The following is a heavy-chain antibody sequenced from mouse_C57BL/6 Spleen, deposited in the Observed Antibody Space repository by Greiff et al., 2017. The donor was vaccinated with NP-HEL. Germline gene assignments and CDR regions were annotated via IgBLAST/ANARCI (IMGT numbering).Heavy chain of an antibody. V-gene: IGHV1-5*01. J-gene: IGHJ2*01. CDR2: IFPGNSDT. D-gene: IGHD2-1*01. CDR3: TRLYGNYGY. Sequence: VQLQQSGTVLLRPGASVKMSCKTSGYTFTCSWMHWVKQRPGQGLEWIGAIFPGNSDTSYNQKFKGKAKLTAVTSASTAYIELSSLTNEGSAVSYCTRLYGNYGYWGQGTTLTVSS. CDR1: GYTFTCSW.